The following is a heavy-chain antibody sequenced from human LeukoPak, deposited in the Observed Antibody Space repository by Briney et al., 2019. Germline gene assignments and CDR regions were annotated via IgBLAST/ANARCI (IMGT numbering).Heavy chain of an antibody. CDR2: IYYSGST. J-gene: IGHJ4*02. Sequence: PSEALSLTCTVSGGSISSYYWSWIRQPPGKGLEWIGYIYYSGSTNYNPSLKSRVTISVDTSKSQFSLKLSSVTAADTAVYYCASYSSSSGLFDYWGQGTLVTVSS. CDR3: ASYSSSSGLFDY. CDR1: GGSISSYY. D-gene: IGHD6-13*01. V-gene: IGHV4-59*01.